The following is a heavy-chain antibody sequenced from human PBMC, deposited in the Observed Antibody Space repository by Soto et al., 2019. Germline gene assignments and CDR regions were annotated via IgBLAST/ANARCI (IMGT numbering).Heavy chain of an antibody. V-gene: IGHV3-15*01. CDR2: IKSKTDGGTT. D-gene: IGHD6-13*01. CDR1: GFTFSNAW. J-gene: IGHJ6*03. Sequence: GGSLRLSCAASGFTFSNAWMSWVRQAPGKGLEWVGRIKSKTDGGTTDYAAPVKGRFTISRDDSKNTLYLQMNSLKTEDTAVYYCTTGPIAAAGIYYYYMDVWGKGTTVTVSS. CDR3: TTGPIAAAGIYYYYMDV.